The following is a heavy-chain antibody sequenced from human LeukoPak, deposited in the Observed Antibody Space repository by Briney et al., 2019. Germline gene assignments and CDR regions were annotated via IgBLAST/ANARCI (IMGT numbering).Heavy chain of an antibody. V-gene: IGHV3-23*01. CDR2: ISGSGGST. Sequence: GGSLRLSCAASGFTFSSYAMSWVRKAPGKGLEWVSAISGSGGSTYYADSVKGRFTISRDNSKNTLYLQMNSLRAEDTAVYYCAKGHSIVGATLDYWGQGTLVTVSS. J-gene: IGHJ4*02. CDR1: GFTFSSYA. D-gene: IGHD1-26*01. CDR3: AKGHSIVGATLDY.